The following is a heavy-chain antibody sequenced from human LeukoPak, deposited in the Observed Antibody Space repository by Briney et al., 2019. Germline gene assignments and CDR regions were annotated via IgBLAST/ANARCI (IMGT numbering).Heavy chain of an antibody. Sequence: ASVKVSCKASGYTFSSYGISWVRQAPGQGLEWMGWINPNSGGTNYAQKFQGRVTMTRDTYISTAYMELSRLRSDDTAVYYCARDRSSSVPYYFDYWGQGTLVTVSS. J-gene: IGHJ4*02. D-gene: IGHD6-6*01. CDR3: ARDRSSSVPYYFDY. V-gene: IGHV1-2*02. CDR1: GYTFSSYG. CDR2: INPNSGGT.